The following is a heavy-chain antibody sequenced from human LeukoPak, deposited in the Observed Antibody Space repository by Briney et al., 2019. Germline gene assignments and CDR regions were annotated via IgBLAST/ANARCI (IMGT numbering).Heavy chain of an antibody. Sequence: SPVKVSCKAPGGTFNYHAFNWVRQAPGQGLEWMGWINSNSGGTNYAQKFQDSVTMTSDTSINTAYLELTRLRSDDTAVYYCARSPHILTGENFDYWGQGTLVTVSS. J-gene: IGHJ4*02. CDR1: GGTFNYHA. CDR2: INSNSGGT. CDR3: ARSPHILTGENFDY. D-gene: IGHD3-9*01. V-gene: IGHV1-2*02.